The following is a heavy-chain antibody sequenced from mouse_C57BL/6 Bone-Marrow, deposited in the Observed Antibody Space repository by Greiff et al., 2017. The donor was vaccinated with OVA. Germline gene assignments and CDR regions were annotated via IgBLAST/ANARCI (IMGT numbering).Heavy chain of an antibody. V-gene: IGHV1-7*01. CDR1: GYTFTSSW. CDR2: INPSSGYT. Sequence: VQLQESGAELAKPGASVKLSCKASGYTFTSSWMHWVKQRPGQGLEWIGYINPSSGYTKYNQKFKDKATLTADKSSSTAYMQLSSLTSEDSAVYYCARSKYDEEGSMDYWGQGTSVTVST. CDR3: ARSKYDEEGSMDY. D-gene: IGHD2-14*01. J-gene: IGHJ4*01.